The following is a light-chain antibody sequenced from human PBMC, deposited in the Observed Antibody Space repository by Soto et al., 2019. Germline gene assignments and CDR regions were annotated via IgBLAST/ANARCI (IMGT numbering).Light chain of an antibody. CDR3: QQYKSYSWT. J-gene: IGKJ1*01. V-gene: IGKV1-5*03. CDR1: QNISVW. CDR2: RTS. Sequence: DILMTQSPSPLSASVGDRVTITCRASQNISVWLAWYQQKPGKAPRLLIYRTSILESGVPSRFSGSGSGTEFTLTISSLQPDDFATYHCQQYKSYSWTFGQGTKVEIK.